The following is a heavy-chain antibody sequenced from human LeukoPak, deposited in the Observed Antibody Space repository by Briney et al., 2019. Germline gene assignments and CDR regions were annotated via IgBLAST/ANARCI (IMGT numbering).Heavy chain of an antibody. D-gene: IGHD2-15*01. CDR1: GFTFSGYL. CDR2: IKEEGSEK. Sequence: GGSLRLSCAASGFTFSGYLMSWVRQAPGKGLEWVANIKEEGSEKYYVDSVKGRFIISRDNAKNSLYLQMDSLRAEDTAVYYCARDSSAAPHSYWGQGTLVTVFS. J-gene: IGHJ4*02. V-gene: IGHV3-7*01. CDR3: ARDSSAAPHSY.